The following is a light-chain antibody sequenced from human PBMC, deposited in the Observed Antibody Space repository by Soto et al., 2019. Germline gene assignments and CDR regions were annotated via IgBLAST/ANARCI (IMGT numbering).Light chain of an antibody. J-gene: IGKJ2*01. CDR2: GAS. V-gene: IGKV3-20*01. CDR3: QEYSSSRT. Sequence: EIVLTQSPGTLSLSPGERATLSCRASQSVTGSYLAWYQQKPGQAPRLLIYGASSRATGIPDRFSGSGSGTEFTLTISRLEPEDLAVYYCQEYSSSRTFGQGTKLEIK. CDR1: QSVTGSY.